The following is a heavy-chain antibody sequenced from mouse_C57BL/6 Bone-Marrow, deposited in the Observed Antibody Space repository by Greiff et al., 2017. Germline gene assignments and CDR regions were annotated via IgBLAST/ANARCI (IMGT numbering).Heavy chain of an antibody. CDR2: IWGGGST. J-gene: IGHJ1*03. Sequence: VHLVESGPGLVAPSQSLSITCTVSGFSLTSYGVDWVRQPPGKGLEWLGVIWGGGSTNYNSALMSRLSISKDNSKSQVFLKMNSLQTDDTAMYYCAKHYSNYYGSSDWYFDVWGTGTTVTVSS. V-gene: IGHV2-9*01. D-gene: IGHD1-1*01. CDR1: GFSLTSYG. CDR3: AKHYSNYYGSSDWYFDV.